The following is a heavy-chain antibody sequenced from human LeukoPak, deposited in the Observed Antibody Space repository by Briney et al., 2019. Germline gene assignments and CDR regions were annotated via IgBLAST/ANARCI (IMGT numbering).Heavy chain of an antibody. CDR2: ISGSGDST. J-gene: IGHJ6*02. Sequence: GGSLRLSWAASGFTFSTYAVNWVRQAPGKGLEWVSTISGSGDSTYYADSVKGRFTISRDNSKDTLYLQMSSVRVDDTAVYYCARDVYYGSGSYQGINYYGMDVWGQGTTVTVSS. CDR3: ARDVYYGSGSYQGINYYGMDV. CDR1: GFTFSTYA. D-gene: IGHD3-10*01. V-gene: IGHV3-23*01.